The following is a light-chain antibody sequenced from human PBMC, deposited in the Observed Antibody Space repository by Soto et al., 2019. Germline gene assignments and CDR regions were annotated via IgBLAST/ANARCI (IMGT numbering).Light chain of an antibody. V-gene: IGKV1-5*03. J-gene: IGKJ1*01. CDR3: QQYNSYLWT. CDR1: QSISSW. CDR2: KAS. Sequence: DIQMTQSPSTLSASVGDRVTITCRASQSISSWLAWYQQKPGKAPKLLIYKASSLESGVPSRFSGSGSGTEFTLTISSLQPDAFATYYCQQYNSYLWTFGQGTKVESK.